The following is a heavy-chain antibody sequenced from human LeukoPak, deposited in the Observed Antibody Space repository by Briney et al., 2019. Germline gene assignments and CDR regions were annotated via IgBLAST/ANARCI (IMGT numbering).Heavy chain of an antibody. CDR3: AKGRGSVSPDDH. CDR2: ISGSGGST. V-gene: IGHV3-23*01. D-gene: IGHD3-10*01. CDR1: GFTFSSYV. J-gene: IGHJ4*02. Sequence: GGSLRLSCAASGFTFSSYVITWVRQAPGEGLEWVSAISGSGGSTYYAASVKGRFTISRDNSKNTLYLQMNSLTVDDTAIYYCAKGRGSVSPDDHWGRRTLVTVSS.